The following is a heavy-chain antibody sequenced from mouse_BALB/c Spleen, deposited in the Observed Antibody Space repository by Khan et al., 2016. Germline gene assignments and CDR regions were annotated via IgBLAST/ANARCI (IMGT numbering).Heavy chain of an antibody. CDR3: ARWGGLRLGYYFDY. V-gene: IGHV9-3*02. J-gene: IGHJ2*01. Sequence: QIQLVQSGPELKKPGETVKISCKASGNTFTNYGMNWVKQAPGKGLKWMGWINTNTGEPTYAEEFKGRFAFSLETSASTAYLQINNLKNEDTATXFCARWGGLRLGYYFDYWGQGTTLTVSS. D-gene: IGHD2-12*01. CDR1: GNTFTNYG. CDR2: INTNTGEP.